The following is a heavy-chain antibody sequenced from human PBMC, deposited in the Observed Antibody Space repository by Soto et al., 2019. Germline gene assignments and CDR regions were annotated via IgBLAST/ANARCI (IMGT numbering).Heavy chain of an antibody. Sequence: GGSLRLSCAASGFTFRSYTMHWVRQAPGKGLEWVAAISYDGKNKFYSDSVRGRFTISRDNSKNTLYLQMDSLRTEDTAVYYCARDLGGPDYWGRGTLVTVSS. J-gene: IGHJ4*02. D-gene: IGHD3-16*01. CDR2: ISYDGKNK. V-gene: IGHV3-30*04. CDR1: GFTFRSYT. CDR3: ARDLGGPDY.